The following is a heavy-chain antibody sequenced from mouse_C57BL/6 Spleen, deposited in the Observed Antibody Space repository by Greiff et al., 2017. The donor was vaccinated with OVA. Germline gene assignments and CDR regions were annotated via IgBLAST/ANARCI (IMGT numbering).Heavy chain of an antibody. CDR1: GFNIKDDY. CDR3: TTPTAGAY. J-gene: IGHJ3*01. V-gene: IGHV14-4*01. Sequence: VQLQQSGAELVRPGASVKLSCTASGFNIKDDYMHWVKQRPEQGLEWIGWIDPENGDTEYASKFQGKATITADTSSNTAYLQLSSLTSEDTAVYYCTTPTAGAYWGQGTLVTVSA. D-gene: IGHD3-1*01. CDR2: IDPENGDT.